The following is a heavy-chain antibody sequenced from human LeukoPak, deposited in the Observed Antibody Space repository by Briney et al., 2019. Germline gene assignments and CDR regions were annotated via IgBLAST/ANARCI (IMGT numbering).Heavy chain of an antibody. CDR1: GFTFSSYA. CDR3: AKDSPQYYYDSSGYKPLDY. J-gene: IGHJ4*02. D-gene: IGHD3-22*01. Sequence: PGRSLRLSCAASGFTFSSYAMSWVRQAPGKGLEWVSAISGSGGSTYYADSVKGRFTISRDNSKNTLYLQMNSLRAEDTAVYYCAKDSPQYYYDSSGYKPLDYWGQGTLVTVSS. V-gene: IGHV3-23*01. CDR2: ISGSGGST.